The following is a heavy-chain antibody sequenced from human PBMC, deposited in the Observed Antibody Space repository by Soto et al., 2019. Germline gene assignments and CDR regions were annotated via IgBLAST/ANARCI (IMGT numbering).Heavy chain of an antibody. J-gene: IGHJ4*02. CDR2: IYYSGST. CDR3: ASVNDYYDSSSYYRWFDY. Sequence: SETLSLTCTVSGGSISSYYWSWIRQPPGKGLEWIGYIYYSGSTNYNPSLKSRVTISVDTSKNQFSLKLSSVTAADTAVYYCASVNDYYDSSSYYRWFDYWGQGTLVTVSS. V-gene: IGHV4-59*01. CDR1: GGSISSYY. D-gene: IGHD3-22*01.